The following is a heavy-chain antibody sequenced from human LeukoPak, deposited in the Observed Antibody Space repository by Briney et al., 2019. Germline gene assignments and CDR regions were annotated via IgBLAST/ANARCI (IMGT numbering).Heavy chain of an antibody. CDR2: IYYSGST. V-gene: IGHV4-59*12. Sequence: PSETLSLTCTVSGGSISSYYWSWIRQPPGKGLEWIGYIYYSGSTNYNPSLKSRVTISVDTSKNQFSLKLSSVTAADTAVYYCARGGKQWLVVNYYFDYWGQGTLVTVSS. J-gene: IGHJ4*02. D-gene: IGHD6-19*01. CDR3: ARGGKQWLVVNYYFDY. CDR1: GGSISSYY.